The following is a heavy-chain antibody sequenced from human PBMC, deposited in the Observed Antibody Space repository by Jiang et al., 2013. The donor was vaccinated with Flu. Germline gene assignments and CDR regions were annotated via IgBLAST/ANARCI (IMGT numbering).Heavy chain of an antibody. Sequence: YPGDSDTRYSPSFQGQVTISADKSISTAYLQWSSLKASDTAMYYCANLKGDCSGGSCYSPGDWFDPWGQGTLVTVSS. CDR3: ANLKGDCSGGSCYSPGDWFDP. D-gene: IGHD2-15*01. CDR2: YPGDSDT. V-gene: IGHV5-51*01. J-gene: IGHJ5*02.